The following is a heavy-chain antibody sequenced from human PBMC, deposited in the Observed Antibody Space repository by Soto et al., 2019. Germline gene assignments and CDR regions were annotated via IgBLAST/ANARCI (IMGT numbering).Heavy chain of an antibody. J-gene: IGHJ4*02. D-gene: IGHD4-17*01. CDR3: ARDRGGGMSGSGMTPGTTDY. V-gene: IGHV1-69*08. Sequence: QVQLVQSGAEVKKPGSSVKVSCKASGGTFSSYTISWVRQAPGQGLEWMGRIIPILGIANYAQKFQGRVTITADKATSTAYGELSSVRSAETAVYSCARDRGGGMSGSGMTPGTTDYWGQGTLGTVSS. CDR2: IIPILGIA. CDR1: GGTFSSYT.